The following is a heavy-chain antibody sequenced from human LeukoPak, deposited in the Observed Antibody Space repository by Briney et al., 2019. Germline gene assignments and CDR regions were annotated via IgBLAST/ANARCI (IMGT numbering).Heavy chain of an antibody. V-gene: IGHV4-59*01. CDR2: IYYSGST. Sequence: SSETLSLTCTVSGGSISSYYWSWIRQPPGKGLEWIGYIYYSGSTNYNPSLKSRVTISVDTSKNQFSLKLSAVTAADTAVYYCARDSRRFLTMVPGATDAFDIWGQGTMVTVSS. J-gene: IGHJ3*02. CDR3: ARDSRRFLTMVPGATDAFDI. D-gene: IGHD3-10*01. CDR1: GGSISSYY.